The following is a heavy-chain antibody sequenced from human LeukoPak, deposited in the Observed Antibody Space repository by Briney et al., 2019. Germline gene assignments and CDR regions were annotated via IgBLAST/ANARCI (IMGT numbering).Heavy chain of an antibody. D-gene: IGHD1-7*01. CDR1: GGTFSSYA. V-gene: IGHV1-69*05. J-gene: IGHJ5*02. CDR3: APNWNYGWFDP. Sequence: GASVKVSCKASGGTFSSYAISWVRQGPGQGLEWMGGIIPIFGTANYAQKFQGRVTITTDESTSTAYMELSSLRSEDTAVYYCAPNWNYGWFDPWGQGTLVTVSS. CDR2: IIPIFGTA.